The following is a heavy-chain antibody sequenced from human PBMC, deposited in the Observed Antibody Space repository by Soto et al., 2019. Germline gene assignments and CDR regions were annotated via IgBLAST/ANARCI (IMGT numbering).Heavy chain of an antibody. D-gene: IGHD2-2*02. CDR2: IWYDGSNK. J-gene: IGHJ6*03. CDR3: ARCRYQLLYSYYYYMAV. Sequence: GGSLRLSCAASGFTFSSYGMHWVRQAPGKGLEWVAVIWYDGSNKYYADSVKGRFTISRDNSKNTLYLQMNSLRADDTAVYYCARCRYQLLYSYYYYMAVWGKGTTVTVSS. V-gene: IGHV3-33*01. CDR1: GFTFSSYG.